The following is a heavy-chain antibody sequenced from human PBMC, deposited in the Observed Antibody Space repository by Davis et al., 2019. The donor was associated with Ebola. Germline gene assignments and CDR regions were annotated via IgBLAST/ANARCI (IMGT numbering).Heavy chain of an antibody. CDR1: GFTLSGYG. V-gene: IGHV3-48*01. Sequence: GESLKISCAASGFTLSGYGMNWVRQAPGKGLEWVSYISSNSRTTYYADSLKGRFTISRDNSKNTQYLEMNSLRGEDTAVYYCARSVDTPVVPYFDYWGQGALVTVSS. D-gene: IGHD5-18*01. J-gene: IGHJ4*02. CDR3: ARSVDTPVVPYFDY. CDR2: ISSNSRTT.